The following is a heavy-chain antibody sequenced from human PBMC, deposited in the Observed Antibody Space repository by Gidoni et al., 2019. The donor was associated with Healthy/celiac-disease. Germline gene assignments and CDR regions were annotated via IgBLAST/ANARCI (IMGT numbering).Heavy chain of an antibody. V-gene: IGHV3-9*01. CDR2: ISWNSGSI. CDR3: AKGHTAMVNYFDY. D-gene: IGHD5-18*01. Sequence: EVQLVESGGGLVQPGRSLRLSCAASGFTFDDYAMHWVRQAPGKGLEWVSGISWNSGSIGYADSVKGRFTISRDNAKNSLYLQMNSLRAEDTALYYCAKGHTAMVNYFDYWGQGTLVTVSS. J-gene: IGHJ4*02. CDR1: GFTFDDYA.